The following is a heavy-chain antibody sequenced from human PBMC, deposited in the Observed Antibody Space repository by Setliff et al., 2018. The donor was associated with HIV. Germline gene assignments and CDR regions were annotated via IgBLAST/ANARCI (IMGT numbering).Heavy chain of an antibody. V-gene: IGHV4-4*07. CDR3: ARDPDNYNFWSGYYTTHDAFDI. CDR1: GGSISSYY. Sequence: SETLSLTCTVPGGSISSYYWSWIRQPAGKGLEWIGRIYTSGSTNYNPSLKSRVTMSVDTSKNQFSLKLSSVTAADTAVYYCARDPDNYNFWSGYYTTHDAFDIWGQGTMVTVSS. D-gene: IGHD3-3*01. CDR2: IYTSGST. J-gene: IGHJ3*02.